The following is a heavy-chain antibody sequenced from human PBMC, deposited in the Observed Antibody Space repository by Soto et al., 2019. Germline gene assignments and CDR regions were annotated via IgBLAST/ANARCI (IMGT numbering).Heavy chain of an antibody. CDR3: ARGLVGAATYYYYGMDV. D-gene: IGHD1-26*01. V-gene: IGHV1-69*13. CDR2: SIPIFGTA. Sequence: ASVKVSCKASGGTFSSYAISWVRQAPGQGLEWMGGSIPIFGTANYAQKFQGRVTITADESTSTAYMELSSLRSEDTAVYYCARGLVGAATYYYYGMDVWGQGTTVTVSS. J-gene: IGHJ6*02. CDR1: GGTFSSYA.